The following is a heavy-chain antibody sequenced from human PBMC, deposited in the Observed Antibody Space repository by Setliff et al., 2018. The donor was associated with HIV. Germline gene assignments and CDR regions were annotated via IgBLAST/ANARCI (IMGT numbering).Heavy chain of an antibody. CDR3: ARDGYSSSWYVISGSFDY. CDR1: GGSFSDYY. D-gene: IGHD6-13*01. V-gene: IGHV4-34*01. CDR2: IDHRGRP. J-gene: IGHJ4*02. Sequence: PSETLSLTCGIYGGSFSDYYWSWIRQPPGKGLEWIGEIDHRGRPKYNPSLNSRATISLDTSKNQFSLKLNSVTAADTAVYYCARDGYSSSWYVISGSFDYWGQGILVTVSS.